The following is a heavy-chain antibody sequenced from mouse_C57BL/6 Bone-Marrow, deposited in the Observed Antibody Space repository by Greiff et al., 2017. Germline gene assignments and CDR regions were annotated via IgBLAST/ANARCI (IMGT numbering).Heavy chain of an antibody. CDR3: ASYYAMDY. J-gene: IGHJ4*01. CDR1: GFTFSSYA. CDR2: ISDGGSYT. Sequence: EVRLVESGGGLVKPGGSLKLSCAASGFTFSSYAMSWVRQTPEKRLEWVATISDGGSYTYYPDNVKGRFTITRDNAKNHLYLQMSHLKSEDTAMYYCASYYAMDYWGQGTSVTVSS. V-gene: IGHV5-4*03.